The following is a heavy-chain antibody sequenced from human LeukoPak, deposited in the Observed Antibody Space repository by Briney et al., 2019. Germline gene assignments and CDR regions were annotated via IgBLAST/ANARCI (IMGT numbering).Heavy chain of an antibody. CDR3: ARVSRYCSSTSCYRYYYMDV. J-gene: IGHJ6*03. D-gene: IGHD2-2*01. CDR1: GGSFSGYY. CDR2: INHSGST. V-gene: IGHV4-34*01. Sequence: SETLSLTCAVYGGSFSGYYWSWIRQPPGKGLEWIGEINHSGSTNYNPSLKSRVTISVDTSKNQFSLTLSSVTAADTAVYYCARVSRYCSSTSCYRYYYMDVWGKGTTVTVSS.